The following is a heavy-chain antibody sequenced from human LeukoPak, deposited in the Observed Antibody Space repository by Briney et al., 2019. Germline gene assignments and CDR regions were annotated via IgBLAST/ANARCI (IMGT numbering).Heavy chain of an antibody. V-gene: IGHV4-4*07. Sequence: PSETLSLTCTVSGGSISSYYWSWIRQPAGKGLEWIGRIYTSGSTNYNPSLTSRVTMSVDTSKNQFSLKLSSVTAADTAVYYCARAARLSSYYYYYMDVWGKGTTVTVSS. CDR3: ARAARLSSYYYYYMDV. CDR1: GGSISSYY. CDR2: IYTSGST. J-gene: IGHJ6*03. D-gene: IGHD6-6*01.